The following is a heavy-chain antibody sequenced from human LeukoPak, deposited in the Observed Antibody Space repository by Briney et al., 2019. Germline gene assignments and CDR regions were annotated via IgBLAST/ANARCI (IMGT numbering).Heavy chain of an antibody. CDR1: GYTFTGYY. V-gene: IGHV1-2*02. D-gene: IGHD4-17*01. Sequence: ASVKVSCKASGYTFTGYYIHWVRQAPGQGLEWMGWINPNSGGTNYAQKFQGRVTMTRDTSISTAYMELSRLRSDDTAVYYCARSKTTAGGPLLYWGQGTLVTVSS. CDR3: ARSKTTAGGPLLY. J-gene: IGHJ4*02. CDR2: INPNSGGT.